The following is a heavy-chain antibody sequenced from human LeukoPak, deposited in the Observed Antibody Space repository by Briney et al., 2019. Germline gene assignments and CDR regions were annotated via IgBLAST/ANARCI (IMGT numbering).Heavy chain of an antibody. CDR3: ARGRRPYYFDY. CDR1: GGSISDYY. Sequence: SETLSLTCAVSGGSISDYYWSWIRRPPGKGLEWIGYIYYIGSTNYNPSLESRVTMSVDTSKNQFSLKLSSVTAADTAVYYCARGRRPYYFDYWGQGIKVTVSS. V-gene: IGHV4-59*01. J-gene: IGHJ4*02. CDR2: IYYIGST.